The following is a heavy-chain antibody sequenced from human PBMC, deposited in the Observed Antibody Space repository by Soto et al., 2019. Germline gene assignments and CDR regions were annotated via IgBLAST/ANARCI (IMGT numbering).Heavy chain of an antibody. D-gene: IGHD6-13*01. V-gene: IGHV3-21*06. Sequence: GGSLRLSCAASGFTFTSYTMNWVRQAPGKGLEWVSSISSSDYIYYADSMKGRVTISRDNAKNSLFLDMNSLTGEDTAVYYCARARVYATGPLDFWGQGTLVTVSS. J-gene: IGHJ4*02. CDR3: ARARVYATGPLDF. CDR1: GFTFTSYT. CDR2: ISSSDYI.